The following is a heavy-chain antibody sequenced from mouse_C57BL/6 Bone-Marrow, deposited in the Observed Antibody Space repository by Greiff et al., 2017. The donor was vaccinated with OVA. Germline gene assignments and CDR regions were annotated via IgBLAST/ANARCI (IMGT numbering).Heavy chain of an antibody. Sequence: QVQLQQSGAELVRPGTSVKVSCKASGYAFTNYLIEWVKQRPGQGLEWIGVINPGSGGTNYNEKFKGKATLTADKSSSTAYMQLSSLTSEDSAVYFCARSPITTVVVDYFDHWGQVTTLTVSS. CDR3: ARSPITTVVVDYFDH. V-gene: IGHV1-54*01. J-gene: IGHJ2*01. CDR1: GYAFTNYL. D-gene: IGHD1-1*01. CDR2: INPGSGGT.